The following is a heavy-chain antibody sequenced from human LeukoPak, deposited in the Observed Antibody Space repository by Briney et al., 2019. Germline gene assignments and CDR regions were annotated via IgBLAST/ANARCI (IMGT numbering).Heavy chain of an antibody. J-gene: IGHJ4*02. D-gene: IGHD2-2*01. Sequence: GESLRLSCAASGFTFSSYAMSWVRQAPGKGLEWVSVISASGGSTYYADSVKGRFTISRDNSKNTLYLQMNSLRAEDTAVYYCAKGARSSTSCSFDYWGQGTLVTVSS. CDR3: AKGARSSTSCSFDY. CDR2: ISASGGST. CDR1: GFTFSSYA. V-gene: IGHV3-23*01.